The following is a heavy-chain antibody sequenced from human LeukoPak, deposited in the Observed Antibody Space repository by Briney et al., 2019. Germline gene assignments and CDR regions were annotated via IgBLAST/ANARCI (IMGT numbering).Heavy chain of an antibody. D-gene: IGHD1-1*01. CDR2: ISAYNGNT. V-gene: IGHV1-18*01. J-gene: IGHJ4*02. CDR3: ARRFWSDGIFDY. Sequence: GASVTVSFKASGSTFTSYGISWVRQAPGQGLEKMGWISAYNGNTNYAQKLQGRVTMTTDTTTSTAYMELRRLRSDDTALYYGARRFWSDGIFDYWGQGTLVTVSS. CDR1: GSTFTSYG.